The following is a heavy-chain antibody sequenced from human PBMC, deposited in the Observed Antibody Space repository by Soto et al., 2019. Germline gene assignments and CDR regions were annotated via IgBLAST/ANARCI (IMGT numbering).Heavy chain of an antibody. D-gene: IGHD3-22*01. J-gene: IGHJ4*02. Sequence: QVQLQESGPGLVKPSQTLSLTCTVSGASISGGDYYWTWIRQPPGKGLEWIGSIYYTGNTYSNPSLAIRLSISVDLSNNPFALRLTSVTAPDTAISYCARATNDSSTYSLDYGGQGTLVTVSS. CDR3: ARATNDSSTYSLDY. CDR1: GASISGGDYY. V-gene: IGHV4-30-4*01. CDR2: IYYTGNT.